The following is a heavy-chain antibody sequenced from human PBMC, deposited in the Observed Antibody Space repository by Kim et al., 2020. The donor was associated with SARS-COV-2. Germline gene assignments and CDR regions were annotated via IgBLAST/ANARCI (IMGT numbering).Heavy chain of an antibody. Sequence: GGSLRLSCAASGFTFNYAWMSWVRQAPGKGLEWLGRIKSIPDGGTTDYAAPVKGRFTISRDDSKNTLYLQMNSLKTEDTAVYYCTTPGGRPPGWGQGTLVTVSS. D-gene: IGHD3-16*01. V-gene: IGHV3-15*01. CDR2: IKSIPDGGTT. CDR3: TTPGGRPPG. J-gene: IGHJ4*02. CDR1: GFTFNYAW.